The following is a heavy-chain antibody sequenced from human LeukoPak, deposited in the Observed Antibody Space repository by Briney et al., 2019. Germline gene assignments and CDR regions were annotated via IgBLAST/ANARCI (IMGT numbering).Heavy chain of an antibody. CDR3: AKAFSSTWYWYFDL. J-gene: IGHJ2*01. D-gene: IGHD6-13*01. CDR1: GFSFDDYA. Sequence: GGSLRLSCAASGFSFDDYAMHWVRQAPGKGLEWVSGITWNSGDIDYADSVKGRFIISRDNAKNSLFLQMNSLRPEDTALYYCAKAFSSTWYWYFDLWGRGTLVTVSS. CDR2: ITWNSGDI. V-gene: IGHV3-9*01.